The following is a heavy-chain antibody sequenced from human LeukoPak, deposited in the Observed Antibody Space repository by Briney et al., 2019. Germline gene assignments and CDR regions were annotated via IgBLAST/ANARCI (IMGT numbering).Heavy chain of an antibody. V-gene: IGHV4-4*07. CDR3: AFQSYNNPHGAFDI. CDR1: GASLSTYY. Sequence: PSETLSLTCTVSGASLSTYYWSWLRQPAGKGLEWIGRVFSSGSTDYNSSLKSRVTVSVDTSKNHLSLNLNLRSVTAADTAIYYCAFQSYNNPHGAFDIWGQGTVVTVSS. D-gene: IGHD1-14*01. CDR2: VFSSGST. J-gene: IGHJ3*02.